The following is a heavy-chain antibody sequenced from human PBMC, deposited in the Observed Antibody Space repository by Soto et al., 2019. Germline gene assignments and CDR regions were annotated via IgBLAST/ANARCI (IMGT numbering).Heavy chain of an antibody. D-gene: IGHD1-1*01. CDR3: ARDPQEHNVFYYFDY. CDR1: GYTFTSYG. CDR2: ISAYNGNT. Sequence: QVQLVQSGAEVKKPGASVKVSCKASGYTFTSYGISWVRQAPGQGLEWMGWISAYNGNTNYAQKLQGRVTMTTDTSTSTANMELRSLRSDDTAVYYCARDPQEHNVFYYFDYWGQGTLVTVSS. J-gene: IGHJ4*02. V-gene: IGHV1-18*01.